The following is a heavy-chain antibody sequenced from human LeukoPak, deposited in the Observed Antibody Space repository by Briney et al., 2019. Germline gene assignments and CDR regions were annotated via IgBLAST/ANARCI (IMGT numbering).Heavy chain of an antibody. CDR1: GGSISSYY. J-gene: IGHJ6*02. D-gene: IGHD4-17*01. V-gene: IGHV4-59*01. CDR3: ASTTYGDYYYYGMDV. Sequence: SETLSLTCTVSGGSISSYYWSWIRQPPGKGLEWIGYIYYSGSTNYNPSLKSRVTISVDTSKNQFSLKLSSVTAADTAVYYCASTTYGDYYYYGMDVWGQGTTVTVSS. CDR2: IYYSGST.